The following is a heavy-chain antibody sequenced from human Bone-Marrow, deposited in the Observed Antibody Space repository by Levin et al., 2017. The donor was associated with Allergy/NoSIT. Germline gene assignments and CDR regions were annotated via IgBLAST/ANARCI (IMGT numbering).Heavy chain of an antibody. D-gene: IGHD2-2*01. CDR2: INTNTGNP. CDR3: ARAFSVGYCSSTSCYSP. CDR1: GYSFITYA. V-gene: IGHV7-4-1*02. J-gene: IGHJ5*02. Sequence: ASVKVSCKASGYSFITYAMNWVRQAPGQGLEWMGWINTNTGNPTYAQGFTGRFVFSLDTSVNTTYLQISSLKAEDTAVYYCARAFSVGYCSSTSCYSPWGQGTLVTVSS.